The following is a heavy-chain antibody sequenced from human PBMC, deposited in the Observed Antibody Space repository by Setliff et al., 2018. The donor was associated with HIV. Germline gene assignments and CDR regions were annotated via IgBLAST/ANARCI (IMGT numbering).Heavy chain of an antibody. J-gene: IGHJ6*03. V-gene: IGHV4-59*02. CDR3: ARESRANYYYYYVHV. CDR2: IYKSGTT. Sequence: PSETLSLTCSVSGGSVNSYHWSWIRQPPGKGLEWIGYIYKSGTTNYSPSLKSRVTISVDTSKNQFSLKLSSVTAADTAVYYCARESRANYYYYYVHVWGKGTTVTV. CDR1: GGSVNSYH.